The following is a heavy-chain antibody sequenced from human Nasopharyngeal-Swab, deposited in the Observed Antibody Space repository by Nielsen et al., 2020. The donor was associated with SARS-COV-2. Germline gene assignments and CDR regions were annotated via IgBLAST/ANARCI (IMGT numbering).Heavy chain of an antibody. V-gene: IGHV1-3*01. J-gene: IGHJ6*02. CDR1: GYTFTSYA. CDR2: INAGNGNT. D-gene: IGHD6-19*01. CDR3: ARVEAGYSSGGPYYYYGMDV. Sequence: ASVKVSCKASGYTFTSYAMHWVRQAPGQRLEWMGWINAGNGNTKYSQKFQGRVTIIRDTSASTAYMELSSLRSEDTAVYYCARVEAGYSSGGPYYYYGMDVWGQGTTVTVSS.